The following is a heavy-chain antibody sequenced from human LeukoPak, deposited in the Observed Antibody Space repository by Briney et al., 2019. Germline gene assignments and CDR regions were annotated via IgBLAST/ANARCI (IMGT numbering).Heavy chain of an antibody. Sequence: GGSLRLSCTGSGFTFGVHAFTWVRQAPGKGPEWLSFIRSKAYGGTTEYAASVKGRFAISRDDSKSIAYLQMNSLKTEDTAVYYCIRNVPDWNYAMDVWGQGTTVTVSS. CDR3: IRNVPDWNYAMDV. CDR1: GFTFGVHA. CDR2: IRSKAYGGTT. J-gene: IGHJ6*02. V-gene: IGHV3-49*04. D-gene: IGHD3/OR15-3a*01.